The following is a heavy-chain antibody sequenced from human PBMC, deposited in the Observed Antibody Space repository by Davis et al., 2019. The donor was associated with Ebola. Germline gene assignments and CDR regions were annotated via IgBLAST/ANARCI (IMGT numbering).Heavy chain of an antibody. V-gene: IGHV1-18*04. CDR3: AREAMAAYYDNPDVGAFDI. J-gene: IGHJ3*02. CDR1: GYTFTSYG. CDR2: ISAYNGNT. D-gene: IGHD3-22*01. Sequence: ASVKVSCKASGYTFTSYGISWVRQAPGQGLEWMGWISAYNGNTNYAQKLQGRVTMTTDTSTSTAYMELRSLRSDDTAVYYCAREAMAAYYDNPDVGAFDIWGQGTMVTVSS.